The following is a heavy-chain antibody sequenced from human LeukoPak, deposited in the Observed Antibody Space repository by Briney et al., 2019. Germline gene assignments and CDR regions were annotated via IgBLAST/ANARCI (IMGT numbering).Heavy chain of an antibody. V-gene: IGHV1-2*02. CDR2: INPNSGGT. J-gene: IGHJ4*02. CDR3: ARDRTTMVRGVMYY. D-gene: IGHD3-10*01. CDR1: GYTFTGYY. Sequence: ASVKVSCKASGYTFTGYYMHWVRQAPGQGLEWMGWINPNSGGTNYAQKFQGRVTMTRDTSISTAYMELSRLRSDDTAVYYCARDRTTMVRGVMYYWGQGTLVTVSS.